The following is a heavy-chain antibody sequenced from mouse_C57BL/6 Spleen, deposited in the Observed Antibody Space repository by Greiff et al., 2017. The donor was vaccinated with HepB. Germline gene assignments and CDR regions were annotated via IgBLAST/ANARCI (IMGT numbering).Heavy chain of an antibody. D-gene: IGHD2-5*01. CDR2: IYPGDGDT. CDR3: ARSYSNSPSMDY. J-gene: IGHJ4*01. Sequence: VQVVESGAELVKPGASVKISCKASGYAFSSYWMNWVKQRPGKGLEWIGQIYPGDGDTNYNGKFKGKATLTADKSSSTAYMQLSSLTSEDSAVYFCARSYSNSPSMDYWGQGTSVTVSS. V-gene: IGHV1-80*01. CDR1: GYAFSSYW.